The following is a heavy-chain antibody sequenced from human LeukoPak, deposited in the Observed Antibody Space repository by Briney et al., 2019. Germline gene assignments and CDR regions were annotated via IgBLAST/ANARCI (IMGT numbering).Heavy chain of an antibody. CDR3: VRVEAAAIDY. CDR1: GFTLSSYC. CDR2: INSDGSST. V-gene: IGHV3-74*01. Sequence: QPGGSLRLSCAASGFTLSSYCMHWVRQAPGKGLVWVSRINSDGSSTIYADSLKGRFTNSRDNAQNTLYMQMNSLRAEDTAVYYCVRVEAAAIDYWGQGTLVTVSS. J-gene: IGHJ4*02. D-gene: IGHD6-13*01.